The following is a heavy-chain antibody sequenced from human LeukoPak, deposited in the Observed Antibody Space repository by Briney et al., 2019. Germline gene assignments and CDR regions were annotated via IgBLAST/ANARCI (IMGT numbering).Heavy chain of an antibody. Sequence: GGSLRLSCAASGFTFSSYSMNWVRQAPGKGLEWVSSISYSGSYIYYTDSVKGRFTISRDNAKNSLYLQMNSLRAEDTAVYYCARGGPGGYYFDYWGQGTLVTVSS. J-gene: IGHJ4*02. D-gene: IGHD3-10*01. CDR2: ISYSGSYI. CDR3: ARGGPGGYYFDY. CDR1: GFTFSSYS. V-gene: IGHV3-21*01.